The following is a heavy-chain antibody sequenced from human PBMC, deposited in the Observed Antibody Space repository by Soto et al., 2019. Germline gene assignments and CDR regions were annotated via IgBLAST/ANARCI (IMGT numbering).Heavy chain of an antibody. J-gene: IGHJ6*02. CDR2: IYSGGST. V-gene: IGHV3-66*01. Sequence: EVQLVESGGGLVQPGGSLRLSCAASGFTVSSNYMSWVRQAPGKGLEWVSVIYSGGSTYYADSVKGRFTISRDNSKNTLYLQMNSLRAEETAVYYCARDRRTPDGMDVWGQGTTVTVSS. D-gene: IGHD1-7*01. CDR3: ARDRRTPDGMDV. CDR1: GFTVSSNY.